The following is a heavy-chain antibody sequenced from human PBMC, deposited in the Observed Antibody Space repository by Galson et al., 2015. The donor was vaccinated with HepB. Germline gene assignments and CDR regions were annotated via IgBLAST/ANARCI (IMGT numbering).Heavy chain of an antibody. CDR1: GFTFSSYA. J-gene: IGHJ4*02. V-gene: IGHV3-23*01. D-gene: IGHD2-2*01. CDR2: VSGSGGST. CDR3: AKGGGVDPSACVY. Sequence: SLRLSCAASGFTFSSYAISWVRQAPGQGLEWVSGVSGSGGSTYYADTVKGRFTITRNNSKNTLYLQMNSLRAEDTAVYYCAKGGGVDPSACVYWGQGTLVTVSS.